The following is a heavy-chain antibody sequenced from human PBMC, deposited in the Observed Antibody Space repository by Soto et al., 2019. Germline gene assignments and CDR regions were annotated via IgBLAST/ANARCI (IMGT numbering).Heavy chain of an antibody. CDR1: GGSFSGYY. CDR3: ASRTFSTTGTKPGPFDY. D-gene: IGHD1-1*01. J-gene: IGHJ4*02. V-gene: IGHV4-34*01. CDR2: INHSGST. Sequence: SETLSLTCAVYGGSFSGYYWSWIRQPPGKGLEWIGEINHSGSTNYNPSLKSRVTISVDTSKNQFSLKLSSVTAADTAVYYCASRTFSTTGTKPGPFDYWGQGTLVTVSS.